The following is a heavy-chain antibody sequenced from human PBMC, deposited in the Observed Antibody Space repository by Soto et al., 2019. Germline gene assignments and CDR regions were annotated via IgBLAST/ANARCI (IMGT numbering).Heavy chain of an antibody. CDR1: GYTFTGYY. D-gene: IGHD5-18*01. J-gene: IGHJ4*02. CDR2: INPNSGGT. CDR3: ARERGYSYGLTDY. Sequence: ASVKVSRKASGYTFTGYYMHWVRQAPGQGLEWMGWINPNSGGTNYAQKFQGRVTMTRDTSISTAYMELSRLRSDDTAVYYCARERGYSYGLTDYWGQGTLVTVSS. V-gene: IGHV1-2*02.